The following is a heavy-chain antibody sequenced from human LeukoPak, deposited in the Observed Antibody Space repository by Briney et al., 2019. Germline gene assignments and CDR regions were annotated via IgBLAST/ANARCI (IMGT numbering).Heavy chain of an antibody. D-gene: IGHD1-26*01. J-gene: IGHJ6*02. CDR3: TRAYVGPTSVGYYGMDV. CDR1: GFTLADYT. Sequence: GESLRLSCAASGFTLADYTLNWVRPAPGKGLEWVGFIRSNAHGGAPEYAASVKGRFIISRDDSKSIAYLQLNSLKTDDTAVFYCTRAYVGPTSVGYYGMDVWGQGTTVTVSS. CDR2: IRSNAHGGAP. V-gene: IGHV3-49*04.